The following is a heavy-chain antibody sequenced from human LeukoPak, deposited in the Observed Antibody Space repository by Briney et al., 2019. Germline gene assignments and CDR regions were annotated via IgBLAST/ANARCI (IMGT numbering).Heavy chain of an antibody. CDR1: GGSISSSSYY. CDR3: ARRELLRRGASDI. D-gene: IGHD1-26*01. Sequence: SETLSLTCTVSGGSISSSSYYWGWIRQPPGKGLEWIGSIYYSGSTYYNPSLKSRVTISVDTSKNQFSLKLSSVTAADTAVYYCARRELLRRGASDIWGQGTMVTVSS. J-gene: IGHJ3*02. CDR2: IYYSGST. V-gene: IGHV4-39*01.